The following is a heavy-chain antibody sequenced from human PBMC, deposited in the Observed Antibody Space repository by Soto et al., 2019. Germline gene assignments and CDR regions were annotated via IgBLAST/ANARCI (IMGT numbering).Heavy chain of an antibody. J-gene: IGHJ4*02. CDR3: ARLDYYDSSGYYYFDY. CDR1: GYSFTSYW. Sequence: GESVKISCKGSGYSFTSYWISWVRQMPGKGLEWMGRIDPSDSYTNYSPSFQGHVTISADKSISTAYLQWSSLKASDTAMYYCARLDYYDSSGYYYFDYWGQGTLVTVSS. CDR2: IDPSDSYT. V-gene: IGHV5-10-1*01. D-gene: IGHD3-22*01.